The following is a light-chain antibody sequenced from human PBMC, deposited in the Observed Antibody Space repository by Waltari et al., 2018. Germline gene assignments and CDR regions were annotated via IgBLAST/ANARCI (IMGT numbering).Light chain of an antibody. J-gene: IGLJ1*01. V-gene: IGLV1-44*01. CDR3: AAWDDTLNLYV. CDR2: NNS. CDR1: SSNVGTNA. Sequence: QSILTQPSSVSGTPGQGVTLSCSGSSSNVGTNAVSWYHQLPGEAPKLLIYNNSWRRPGVPDRIAGSKSGSSASLAISRLQSGDEGDYFCAAWDDTLNLYVFGSGTQVTVL.